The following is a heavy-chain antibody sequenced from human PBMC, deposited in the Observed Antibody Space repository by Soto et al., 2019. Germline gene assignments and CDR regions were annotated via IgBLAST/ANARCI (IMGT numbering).Heavy chain of an antibody. CDR2: TYFRSKWYN. CDR3: AKGDNLGPKTGYAFDP. J-gene: IGHJ5*02. Sequence: SQTLSLTCAISGDSVSINTASWNLIRQSPSRGLEWLGRTYFRSKWYNDYAVSVKSRIIINPDTSNNQFSLQLNSVTPEDTAVYFCAKGDNLGPKTGYAFDPWGQRIMVTVSS. V-gene: IGHV6-1*01. CDR1: GDSVSINTAS. D-gene: IGHD5-12*01.